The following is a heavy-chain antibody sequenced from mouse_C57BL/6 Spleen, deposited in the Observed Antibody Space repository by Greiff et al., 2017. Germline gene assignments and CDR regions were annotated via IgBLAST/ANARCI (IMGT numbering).Heavy chain of an antibody. CDR3: ARFEGNYAMDY. V-gene: IGHV1-80*01. J-gene: IGHJ4*01. Sequence: QVQLKQSGAELVKPGASVKISCKASGYAFSSYWMNWMKQRPGKGLEWIGQIYPGDGDTNYNGKFKGKATLTADKSSSTAYMQLSSLTSEDSAVYFCARFEGNYAMDYWGQGTSVTVSS. CDR2: IYPGDGDT. CDR1: GYAFSSYW.